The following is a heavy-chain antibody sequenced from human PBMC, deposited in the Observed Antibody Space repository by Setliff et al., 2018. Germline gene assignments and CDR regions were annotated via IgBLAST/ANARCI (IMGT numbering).Heavy chain of an antibody. Sequence: PSETLSLTCAVYGGSFSGYHWSWIRQPPGKGLEWIGEISHSGDPNYNPSLKSRVTISLDTSKNQFSLKLTSVTAAGTAVYYCARAPQYSNFWYALSWFDPWGQGTLVTVSS. J-gene: IGHJ5*02. CDR1: GGSFSGYH. CDR2: ISHSGDP. D-gene: IGHD3-3*01. CDR3: ARAPQYSNFWYALSWFDP. V-gene: IGHV4-34*01.